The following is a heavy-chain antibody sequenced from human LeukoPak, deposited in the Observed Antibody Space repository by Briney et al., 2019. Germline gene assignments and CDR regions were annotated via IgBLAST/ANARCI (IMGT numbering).Heavy chain of an antibody. Sequence: ASVKVSCKASGYTFTSYGISWVRQAPGQGLEWMGWISGYNGKTKYAHKVQGRVTMTTDTSTGTAYMELRSLRSDDTAVYYCARAYSYGSDYYYGMDVWGQGTMVTVS. J-gene: IGHJ6*02. CDR1: GYTFTSYG. CDR3: ARAYSYGSDYYYGMDV. V-gene: IGHV1-18*01. D-gene: IGHD5-18*01. CDR2: ISGYNGKT.